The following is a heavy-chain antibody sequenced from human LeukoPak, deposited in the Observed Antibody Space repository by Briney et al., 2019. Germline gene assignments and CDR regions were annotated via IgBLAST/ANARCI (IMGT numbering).Heavy chain of an antibody. J-gene: IGHJ6*03. CDR1: GGSFSGYY. D-gene: IGHD2-15*01. Sequence: PSETLSLTCAVYGGSFSGYYWSWIRQPPGKGLEWIGEINHSGSTNYNPSLKSRVTISVDTSKNQFSLKLSSVTAADTAVYYCARLARWYGSYYYYYMDVWGKGTTVTISS. CDR2: INHSGST. V-gene: IGHV4-34*01. CDR3: ARLARWYGSYYYYYMDV.